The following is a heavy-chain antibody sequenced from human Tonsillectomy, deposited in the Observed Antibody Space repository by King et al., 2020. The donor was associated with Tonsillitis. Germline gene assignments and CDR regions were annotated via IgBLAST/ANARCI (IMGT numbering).Heavy chain of an antibody. CDR1: GGSFSGYY. Sequence: VQLQQWGAGLLKPSETLSLTCAVYGGSFSGYYWSWIRQPPGKGLEWIGEINHSGSTNYNPSLKSRVTISVDTSKNQFSLKLSSVTAADTAVYYCARGGRITMIVVVTNAIVDYWGQGTLVTVSS. D-gene: IGHD3-22*01. CDR2: INHSGST. V-gene: IGHV4-34*01. J-gene: IGHJ4*02. CDR3: ARGGRITMIVVVTNAIVDY.